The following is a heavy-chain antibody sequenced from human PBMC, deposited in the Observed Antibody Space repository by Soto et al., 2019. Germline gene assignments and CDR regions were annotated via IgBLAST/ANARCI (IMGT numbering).Heavy chain of an antibody. CDR3: AKEAVAAAGNFDL. V-gene: IGHV3-23*01. CDR1: EFTFSSYA. Sequence: EVQLLESGGGLVQPGGSLRLSCAASEFTFSSYAMSWVRQAAGKGLEWVSGISGNGGSPHYADSVKGRFTISRDNFKNTLYLQMNSLRAEDTAIYYCAKEAVAAAGNFDLWGRGTLVSVSA. D-gene: IGHD6-13*01. J-gene: IGHJ2*01. CDR2: ISGNGGSP.